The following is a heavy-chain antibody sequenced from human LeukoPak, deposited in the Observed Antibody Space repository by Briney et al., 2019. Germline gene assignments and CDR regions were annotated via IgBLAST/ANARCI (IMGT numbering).Heavy chain of an antibody. D-gene: IGHD3-10*01. CDR3: ARDLLLWFGELQYYFDY. Sequence: ASVTVSCKASGCTFTSYAMHWVRQAPGQRLEWMGWINAGNGNTKYSQKFQGRVTITRDTSASTAYMELSSLRSEDTAVYYCARDLLLWFGELQYYFDYWGQGTLVTVSS. J-gene: IGHJ4*02. CDR2: INAGNGNT. V-gene: IGHV1-3*01. CDR1: GCTFTSYA.